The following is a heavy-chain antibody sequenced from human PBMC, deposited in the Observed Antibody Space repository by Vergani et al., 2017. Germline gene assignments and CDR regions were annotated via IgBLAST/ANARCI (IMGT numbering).Heavy chain of an antibody. CDR1: GFTFSSYA. Sequence: QVQLVESGGGVVQPGRSLRLSCAASGFTFSSYAMHWVRQAPGKGLEWVAVISYDGSNKYYADSVKGRFTISRDNSKNTLYLQMNSLRAEDTAVYYCARDDYGDYCDAFDIWGQGTMVTVSS. CDR3: ARDDYGDYCDAFDI. V-gene: IGHV3-30-3*01. D-gene: IGHD4-17*01. J-gene: IGHJ3*02. CDR2: ISYDGSNK.